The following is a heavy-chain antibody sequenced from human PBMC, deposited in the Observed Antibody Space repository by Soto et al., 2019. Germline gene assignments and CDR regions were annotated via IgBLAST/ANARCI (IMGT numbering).Heavy chain of an antibody. J-gene: IGHJ4*02. CDR2: MNPNSGNT. Sequence: ASVKVSCKASGYTFTSYDINWVRQATGQGLEWMGWMNPNSGNTGYAQKFQGRVTMTRNTSISTAYMELSSLRSEDTAVYYCARGGRYYDFWSGYFTAFDYWGPGTLVTAP. V-gene: IGHV1-8*01. CDR1: GYTFTSYD. CDR3: ARGGRYYDFWSGYFTAFDY. D-gene: IGHD3-3*01.